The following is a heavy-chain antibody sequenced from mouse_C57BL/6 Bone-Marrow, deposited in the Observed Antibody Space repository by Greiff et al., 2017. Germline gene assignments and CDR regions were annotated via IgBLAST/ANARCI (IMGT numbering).Heavy chain of an antibody. D-gene: IGHD1-3*01. V-gene: IGHV5-17*01. J-gene: IGHJ2*01. Sequence: DVMLVESGGGLVKPGGSLKLSCAASGFTFSDYGMHWVRQAPEKGLEWVAYISSGSSTIYYADTVKGRFTISRDNAKNTLFLQMTSLRSEDTAMYYCAREWDSGDFDYWGQGTTLTVSS. CDR1: GFTFSDYG. CDR3: AREWDSGDFDY. CDR2: ISSGSSTI.